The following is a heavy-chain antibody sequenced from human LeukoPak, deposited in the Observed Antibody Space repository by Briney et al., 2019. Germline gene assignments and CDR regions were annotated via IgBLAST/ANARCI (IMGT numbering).Heavy chain of an antibody. Sequence: ASVKVSCKASGYTFTGYYIHWVRQAPGQGLEWMGWINPNSGGTNYAQKFQGRVTMTRDTSISTAYMELSRLRSDDTAVYYCARDGLAGVATITYYYYYYMDVWGKGTTVTVSS. CDR1: GYTFTGYY. CDR3: ARDGLAGVATITYYYYYYMDV. J-gene: IGHJ6*03. V-gene: IGHV1-2*02. D-gene: IGHD5-12*01. CDR2: INPNSGGT.